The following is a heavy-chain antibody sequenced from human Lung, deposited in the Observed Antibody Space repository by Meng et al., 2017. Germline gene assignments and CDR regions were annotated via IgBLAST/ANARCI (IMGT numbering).Heavy chain of an antibody. CDR1: GGSFSDYY. J-gene: IGHJ4*02. D-gene: IGHD4-11*01. Sequence: QVHLHHGGAGLLKPSATLSLTCVVSGGSFSDYYWSWIRQPPGKGLEWIGEINHSGSTNYNPSLESRATISVDTSQNNLSLKLSSVTAADSAVYYCARGPTTMAHDFDYWGQGTLVTVSS. CDR2: INHSGST. V-gene: IGHV4-34*01. CDR3: ARGPTTMAHDFDY.